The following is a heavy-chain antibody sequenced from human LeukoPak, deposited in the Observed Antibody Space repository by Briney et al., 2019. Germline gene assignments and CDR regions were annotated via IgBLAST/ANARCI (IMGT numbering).Heavy chain of an antibody. D-gene: IGHD3-10*01. V-gene: IGHV3-48*03. CDR1: GFTFSSYE. Sequence: GGSLRLSCAASGFTFSSYEMNWVRQAPGKGLEWVSYISSSGSTVYYADSVKGRFTISGDNDKHSLYRQMNSLRAEDTAVYYCARAMVRGVIVYYYYYMDAWGKGTTVTVSS. CDR3: ARAMVRGVIVYYYYYMDA. CDR2: ISSSGSTV. J-gene: IGHJ6*03.